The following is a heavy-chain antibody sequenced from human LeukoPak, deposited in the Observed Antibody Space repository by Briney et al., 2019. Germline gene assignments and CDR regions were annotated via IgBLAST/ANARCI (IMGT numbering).Heavy chain of an antibody. Sequence: GGSLRLSCAASGFTFSSYGMNWVRQAPGKGLEWVSSISSSSSYIYYADSVKGRFTISRDNAKNSLYLQMNSLRAEDTAVYYCARDPAAGTYYFDYWGQGTLVTVSS. J-gene: IGHJ4*02. CDR1: GFTFSSYG. CDR2: ISSSSSYI. D-gene: IGHD6-13*01. CDR3: ARDPAAGTYYFDY. V-gene: IGHV3-21*01.